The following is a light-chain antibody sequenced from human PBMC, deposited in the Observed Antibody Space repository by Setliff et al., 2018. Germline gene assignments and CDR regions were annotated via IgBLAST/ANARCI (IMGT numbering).Light chain of an antibody. V-gene: IGLV2-8*01. CDR3: SSYAASYNPHV. CDR1: SSDIGAYDY. CDR2: EVT. J-gene: IGLJ1*01. Sequence: SVLTQPASVSGSPGQSITIYCIGSSSDIGAYDYVAWYQQHPGKAPKLMIYEVTKRPSGVPDRFSGSKSGNTASLTVSGLQADDEADYYCSSYAASYNPHVFGTGTKVTVL.